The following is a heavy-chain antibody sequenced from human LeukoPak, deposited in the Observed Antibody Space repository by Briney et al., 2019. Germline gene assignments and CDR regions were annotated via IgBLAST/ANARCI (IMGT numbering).Heavy chain of an antibody. V-gene: IGHV4-59*01. J-gene: IGHJ4*02. CDR1: GGSISSSY. CDR2: IYYSGST. D-gene: IGHD3-10*01. CDR3: ARTSTYYYASGMPPKVIYFDY. Sequence: SETLSLTCTVSGGSISSSYWSWIRQPPGKGLEWIGYIYYSGSTNYNPSLKSRVTISVDTSTNQFSLKLSSVTAADTAVYYCARTSTYYYASGMPPKVIYFDYWGQGTLVTVSS.